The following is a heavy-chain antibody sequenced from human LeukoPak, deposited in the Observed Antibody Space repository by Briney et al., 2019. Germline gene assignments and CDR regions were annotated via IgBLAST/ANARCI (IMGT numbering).Heavy chain of an antibody. CDR2: ISYDGSNK. Sequence: PGGSLRLSCAASGFTFSSYGMHWVRQAPGKGLEWVAVISYDGSNKYYADSVKGRFTISRDNAKNSLYLQMNSLRAEDTAVYYCAREAPERWLQQVWLHAFDIWGQGTMVTVSS. CDR3: AREAPERWLQQVWLHAFDI. CDR1: GFTFSSYG. J-gene: IGHJ3*02. D-gene: IGHD5-12*01. V-gene: IGHV3-30*03.